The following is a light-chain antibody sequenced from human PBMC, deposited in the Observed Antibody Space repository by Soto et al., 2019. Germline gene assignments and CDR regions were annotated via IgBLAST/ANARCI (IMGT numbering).Light chain of an antibody. CDR1: QDINNY. J-gene: IGKJ4*01. CDR2: DAS. CDR3: QQYDNIPLT. Sequence: DIQMTQSPSSLSASVGDRVTITCQASQDINNYLNWYQQKSGKAPKLLIYDASDLETGVPSRFSGSGSGTDFTFTITSMQPAAIAKYYCQQYDNIPLTFGGGTKVDIK. V-gene: IGKV1-33*01.